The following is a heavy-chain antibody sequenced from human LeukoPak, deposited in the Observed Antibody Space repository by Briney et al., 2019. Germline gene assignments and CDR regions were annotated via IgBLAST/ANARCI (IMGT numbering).Heavy chain of an antibody. CDR3: ARRDFWSGYQDY. D-gene: IGHD3-3*01. CDR1: GFTFSSYA. V-gene: IGHV3-64*01. Sequence: PGGSLRLSCAASGFTFSSYAMHWVRQAPGQGLEYVSAISSNGGSTYYANSVKGRFTISRDNSKNTLYLQMGSLRAEDMAVYYCARRDFWSGYQDYWGQGTLVTVSS. J-gene: IGHJ4*02. CDR2: ISSNGGST.